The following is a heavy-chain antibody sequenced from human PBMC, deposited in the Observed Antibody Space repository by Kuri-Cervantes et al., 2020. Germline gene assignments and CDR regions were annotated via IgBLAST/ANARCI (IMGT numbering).Heavy chain of an antibody. Sequence: SVKVSCKASGGTFSSYAISWVRQAPGQGLEWMGGIIPIFGTANYAQRFRGRVTITTDESTSTAYMELSSLRSGDTARYYCARGDSYFDYWGQGTLVTVSS. CDR1: GGTFSSYA. D-gene: IGHD3-3*01. J-gene: IGHJ4*02. CDR2: IIPIFGTA. V-gene: IGHV1-69*05. CDR3: ARGDSYFDY.